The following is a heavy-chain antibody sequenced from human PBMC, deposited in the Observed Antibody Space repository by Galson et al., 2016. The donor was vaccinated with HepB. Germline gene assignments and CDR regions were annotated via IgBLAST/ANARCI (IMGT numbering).Heavy chain of an antibody. CDR1: GFTFDRYA. Sequence: SLRLSCAASGFTFDRYAMTWVRQAPGKGLEWVSSISGNGYRTYYADSVKGRFTISRDRWKNVLYLEMRSLRAEDTAVFYCAKGLVADGSGTYWGVYKFRGMDVWGHGSTVTVS. CDR2: ISGNGYRT. V-gene: IGHV3-23*01. J-gene: IGHJ6*02. CDR3: AKGLVADGSGTYWGVYKFRGMDV. D-gene: IGHD3-10*01.